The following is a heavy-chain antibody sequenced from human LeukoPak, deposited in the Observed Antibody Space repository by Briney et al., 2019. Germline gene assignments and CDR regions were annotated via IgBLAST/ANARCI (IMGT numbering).Heavy chain of an antibody. CDR2: IYTSGST. D-gene: IGHD3-22*01. Sequence: PSETLSLTCTVSGGSISSYYWSWIRQPAGKGLEWIGRIYTSGSTNYNPSLKSRVTMSVDTSKNQFSLKLSSVTAADTAVYYCARDSAVPRYYYDSSGYYWFDPWGQGTLVTVSS. V-gene: IGHV4-4*07. J-gene: IGHJ5*02. CDR1: GGSISSYY. CDR3: ARDSAVPRYYYDSSGYYWFDP.